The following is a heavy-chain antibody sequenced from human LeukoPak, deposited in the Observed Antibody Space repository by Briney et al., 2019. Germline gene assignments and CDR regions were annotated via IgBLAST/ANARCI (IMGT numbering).Heavy chain of an antibody. V-gene: IGHV4-39*01. J-gene: IGHJ4*02. D-gene: IGHD6-19*01. CDR1: GGSISSRTYY. CDR3: VRLWGSGWRLDY. Sequence: PSETLSLTCTVSGGSISSRTYYWGWVRQPPGKGLELIGTIYYTGRTYYSPSLKSRVTISVDTSKNQFSLNLNSVTAADTAVYHCVRLWGSGWRLDYWGEGTLVTVSS. CDR2: IYYTGRT.